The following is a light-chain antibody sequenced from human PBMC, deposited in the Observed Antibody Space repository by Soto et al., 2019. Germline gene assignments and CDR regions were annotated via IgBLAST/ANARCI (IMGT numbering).Light chain of an antibody. CDR2: GAS. V-gene: IGKV3-20*01. CDR1: QSVRSNY. Sequence: EIVLTQSPGTLSLSPGERATLACRASQSVRSNYLAWYQQKPGQAPRLLIYGASSRATGIPDRFSGSGSGTDFTLTISRLEPEDLAVYYCQQYHTSPLMFGQGTKVDMK. CDR3: QQYHTSPLM. J-gene: IGKJ1*01.